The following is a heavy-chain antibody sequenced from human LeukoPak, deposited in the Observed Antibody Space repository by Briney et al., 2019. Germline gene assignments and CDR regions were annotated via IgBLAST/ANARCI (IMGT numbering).Heavy chain of an antibody. J-gene: IGHJ4*02. Sequence: SVKVSCKPSGYTFSSYGVTWVRQAPGQGLEWMGGIIPIFGTANYAQKFQGRVTITADESTSTAYMELSSLRSEDTAVYYCACSSGWAYYFDYWGQGTLVTVSS. CDR3: ACSSGWAYYFDY. V-gene: IGHV1-69*13. D-gene: IGHD6-19*01. CDR1: GYTFSSYG. CDR2: IIPIFGTA.